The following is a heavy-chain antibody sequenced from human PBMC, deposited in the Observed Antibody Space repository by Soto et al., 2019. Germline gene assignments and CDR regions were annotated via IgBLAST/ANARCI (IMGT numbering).Heavy chain of an antibody. Sequence: EVQLVESGGGLVKPGGSLRLSCAASGFTFSSYSMNWVRQAPGKGLEWVSSISSSSSYIYYVDSVKGRFTISRDNAKNSLYLQMNSLRAEDTAVYYCARVGGQLVPGFDYWGQGTLVTVSS. CDR2: ISSSSSYI. CDR1: GFTFSSYS. V-gene: IGHV3-21*01. CDR3: ARVGGQLVPGFDY. D-gene: IGHD6-6*01. J-gene: IGHJ4*02.